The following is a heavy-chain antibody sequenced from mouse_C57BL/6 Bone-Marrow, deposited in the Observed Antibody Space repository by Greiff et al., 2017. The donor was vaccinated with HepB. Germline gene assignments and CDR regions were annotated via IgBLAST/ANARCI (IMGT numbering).Heavy chain of an antibody. CDR2: ILPGSGST. V-gene: IGHV1-9*01. Sequence: VMLVESGAELMKPGASVKLSCKATGYTFTGYWIEWVKQRPGHGLEWIGEILPGSGSTNYNEKFKGKATFTADTSSNTAYMQLSSLTTEDSAIYYCARSLYYYGSSYYFDYWGQGTTLTVSS. D-gene: IGHD1-1*01. CDR1: GYTFTGYW. J-gene: IGHJ2*01. CDR3: ARSLYYYGSSYYFDY.